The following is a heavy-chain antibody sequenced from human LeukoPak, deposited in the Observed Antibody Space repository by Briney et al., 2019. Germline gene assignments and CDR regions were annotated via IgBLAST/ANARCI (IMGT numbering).Heavy chain of an antibody. Sequence: GGSLRLSCAASGFTFSSYWMNWVRQAPGKGLEWVSSIGTSSNNIYYTDSVKGRFTISRDNAKNSLYLQVDSLRVEDTAVYFCASGTVGNYALDYWGQGTLVTVSS. CDR1: GFTFSSYW. V-gene: IGHV3-21*01. D-gene: IGHD1-7*01. CDR2: IGTSSNNI. CDR3: ASGTVGNYALDY. J-gene: IGHJ4*02.